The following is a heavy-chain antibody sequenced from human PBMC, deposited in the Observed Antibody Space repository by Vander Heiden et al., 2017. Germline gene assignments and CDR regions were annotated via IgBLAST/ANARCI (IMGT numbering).Heavy chain of an antibody. V-gene: IGHV3-30-3*01. J-gene: IGHJ5*02. CDR1: GFTFRSYA. CDR3: ARERITMVRGVIIMGWFDP. Sequence: QVQLVESGGGVVQPGRSLRLSCAASGFTFRSYAMHWVRQAPGKGLEWVAVISYDGSNKYYADSVKGRFTISRDNSKNTLYLQMNSLRAEDTAVYYCARERITMVRGVIIMGWFDPWGQGTLVTVSS. CDR2: ISYDGSNK. D-gene: IGHD3-10*01.